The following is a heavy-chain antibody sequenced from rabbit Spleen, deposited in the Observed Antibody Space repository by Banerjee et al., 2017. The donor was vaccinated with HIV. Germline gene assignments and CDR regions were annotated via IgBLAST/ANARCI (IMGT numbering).Heavy chain of an antibody. CDR2: IDTGRGTT. D-gene: IGHD6-1*01. Sequence: QQQLEESGGGLVKPGTSLTLTCTASGFSFSSSYDMCWVRQAPGKGLELIASIDTGRGTTRYASWAKGRFTISRSTSLNTVDLKMTSLTAADTATYFCARDTINMAGYDFDLWGPGTLVTVS. J-gene: IGHJ4*01. CDR1: GFSFSSSYD. CDR3: ARDTINMAGYDFDL. V-gene: IGHV1S43*01.